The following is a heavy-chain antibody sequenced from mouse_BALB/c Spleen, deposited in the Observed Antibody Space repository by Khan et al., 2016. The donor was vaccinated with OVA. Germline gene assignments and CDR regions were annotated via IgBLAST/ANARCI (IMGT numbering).Heavy chain of an antibody. CDR3: AESVTITKVGANDFVD. J-gene: IGHJ2*01. Sequence: VQLQQSGPGLVKPSQSLSLTCTVTGYSITSDYAWNWIRQFPGNKLEWMGKISYSGRTSYNPSLKSRISITRDTSKNQFFLQLNSVTTADTATYSCAESVTITKVGANDFVDWGQGTPLTVSA. CDR2: ISYSGRT. V-gene: IGHV3-2*02. CDR1: GYSITSDYA. D-gene: IGHD1-1*01.